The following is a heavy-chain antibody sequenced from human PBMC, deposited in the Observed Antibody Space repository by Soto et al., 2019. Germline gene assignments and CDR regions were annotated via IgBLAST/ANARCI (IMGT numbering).Heavy chain of an antibody. D-gene: IGHD4-4*01. CDR2: IIPMFNIT. CDR3: ARWPTVSRPTYGMDV. J-gene: IGHJ6*02. Sequence: QVLLVQSGAQVKNPVSSVKVSCKASGGTFISYVYNWVRQAPEQGLEWMGGIIPMFNITNFAQKFQGRITITADESTTTAYMELSSLRSEDTAVYYCARWPTVSRPTYGMDVWGQGTTVTVSS. CDR1: GGTFISYV. V-gene: IGHV1-69*01.